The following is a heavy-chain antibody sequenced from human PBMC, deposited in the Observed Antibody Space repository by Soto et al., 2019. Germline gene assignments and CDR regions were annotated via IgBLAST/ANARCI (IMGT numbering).Heavy chain of an antibody. CDR1: GYSFTSHA. CDR3: ARGVENIVVVLDVFGYYGMDV. CDR2: INAGNGNT. V-gene: IGHV1-3*01. J-gene: IGHJ6*02. D-gene: IGHD2-2*01. Sequence: GASVKVSCKASGYSFTSHAIYWVRQAPGQRLEWMGWINAGNGNTKYSQKLQGRVTFTGDTSASTAHMELSSLRSEDTAVYFCARGVENIVVVLDVFGYYGMDVWGQGTTVTAP.